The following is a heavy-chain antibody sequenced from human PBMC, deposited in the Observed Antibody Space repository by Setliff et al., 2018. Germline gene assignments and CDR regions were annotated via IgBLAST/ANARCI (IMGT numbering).Heavy chain of an antibody. CDR2: IIPLFETT. D-gene: IGHD6-6*01. CDR3: ALEYSNSSPTVYYYMDV. J-gene: IGHJ6*03. V-gene: IGHV1-69*06. Sequence: SVKVSCKASGGIFNSFSITWVRQAPGQGLEWMGRIIPLFETTNYVEKFQGRVTITADKSTSTAYMELSRLTSEDTAVYYCALEYSNSSPTVYYYMDVWGNGTTVTVSS. CDR1: GGIFNSFS.